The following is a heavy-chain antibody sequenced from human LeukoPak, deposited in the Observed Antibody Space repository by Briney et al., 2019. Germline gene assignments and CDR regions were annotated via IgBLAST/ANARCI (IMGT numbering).Heavy chain of an antibody. Sequence: PGGSLRLSCAASGFTFSSYEMHSVRQAPGKGLERVSYISSGGSPIYYADSVTGRFTISRDNAKNSLYLQMNSLRAEDTAIYYCAKNGDRGAYCSGGTCYPYYYYYMDVWGKGTTVTISS. CDR2: ISSGGSPI. CDR1: GFTFSSYE. V-gene: IGHV3-48*03. CDR3: AKNGDRGAYCSGGTCYPYYYYYMDV. J-gene: IGHJ6*03. D-gene: IGHD2-15*01.